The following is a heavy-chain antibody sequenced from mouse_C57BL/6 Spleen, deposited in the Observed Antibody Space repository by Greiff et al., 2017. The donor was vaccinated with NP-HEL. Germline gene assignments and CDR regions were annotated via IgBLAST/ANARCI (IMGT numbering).Heavy chain of an antibody. V-gene: IGHV5-4*01. Sequence: EVMLVESGGGLVKPGGSLKLSCAASGFTFSSYAMSWVRQTPEKRLEWVATISDGGSYTYYPDNVKGRFTISRDNAKNNLYLQMSHLQSEDTALYYCARERVYYYAMDYGGQGTSVTVSS. CDR3: ARERVYYYAMDY. CDR2: ISDGGSYT. CDR1: GFTFSSYA. J-gene: IGHJ4*01.